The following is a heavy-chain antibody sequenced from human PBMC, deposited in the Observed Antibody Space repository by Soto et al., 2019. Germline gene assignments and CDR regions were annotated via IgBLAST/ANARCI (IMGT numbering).Heavy chain of an antibody. V-gene: IGHV3-7*03. D-gene: IGHD1-26*01. Sequence: TGGSLRLSCSASGFTFSSYWMSWVRQAPGKGLEWVANIRQDGSEEYYVDSVRGRFTISRDNAKNSLYLQMNSLGAEDTAVYYCARDKIVGATLFDSWGQGTLVTVSS. CDR2: IRQDGSEE. CDR1: GFTFSSYW. CDR3: ARDKIVGATLFDS. J-gene: IGHJ4*02.